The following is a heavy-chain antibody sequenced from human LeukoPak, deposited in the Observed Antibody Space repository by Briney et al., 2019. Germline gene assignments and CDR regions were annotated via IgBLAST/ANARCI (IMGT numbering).Heavy chain of an antibody. V-gene: IGHV3-7*01. CDR2: IKQDGSAE. CDR1: GLTFGSSW. J-gene: IGHJ4*02. CDR3: AVVTAYPETYFDY. Sequence: GGSLRLSCAASGLTFGSSWMTWVRQTPDKGLEWVASIKQDGSAEYYVDSVRGRFTISRDNAKNSVYLQMNSLRAEDTAVYYCAVVTAYPETYFDYWGQGTLVTVSS. D-gene: IGHD2-21*02.